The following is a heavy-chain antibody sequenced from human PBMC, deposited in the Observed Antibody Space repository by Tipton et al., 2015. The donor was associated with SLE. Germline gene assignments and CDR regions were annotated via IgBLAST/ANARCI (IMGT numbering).Heavy chain of an antibody. D-gene: IGHD3-3*01. V-gene: IGHV3-23*03. Sequence: SLRLSCAASGFTFSSYAMSWVRQAPGKGLEWVSVIYSGGSSTYYADSVKGRFTISRDNSKNTLYLQMNSLRAEDTAVYYCAKSSGVTIFGVVGGSDYFDYWGQGTLVTVSS. CDR2: IYSGGSST. CDR1: GFTFSSYA. J-gene: IGHJ4*02. CDR3: AKSSGVTIFGVVGGSDYFDY.